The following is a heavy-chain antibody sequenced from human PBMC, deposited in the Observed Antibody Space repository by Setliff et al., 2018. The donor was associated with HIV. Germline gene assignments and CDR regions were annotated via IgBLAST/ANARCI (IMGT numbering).Heavy chain of an antibody. Sequence: ASVKVSCKASGYTFTAYYAHWVRQAPGQGLEWMGRINPNSGDTIYAQKFQGRVTMTRNTSISTAYMELSSLRSKDTAVYYCARAGGGAFNFWGLGTMVTVSS. J-gene: IGHJ3*01. CDR1: GYTFTAYY. CDR2: INPNSGDT. V-gene: IGHV1-2*06. D-gene: IGHD3-10*01. CDR3: ARAGGGAFNF.